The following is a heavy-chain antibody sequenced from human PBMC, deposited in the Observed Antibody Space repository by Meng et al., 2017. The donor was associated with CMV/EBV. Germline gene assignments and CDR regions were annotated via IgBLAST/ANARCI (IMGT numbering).Heavy chain of an antibody. CDR3: VRHIIVVPARGYGVDV. CDR1: GYSISTGYF. D-gene: IGHD2-2*01. Sequence: SETLSLTCTVSGYSISTGYFWGWIRQSPGKGLEWIGIYDTGATYYNPSLKSRVAISVDTSERQFSLKLSAVTAADTAIYYCVRHIIVVPARGYGVDVWGQGTTVTSP. CDR2: IYDTGAT. V-gene: IGHV4-38-2*02. J-gene: IGHJ6*02.